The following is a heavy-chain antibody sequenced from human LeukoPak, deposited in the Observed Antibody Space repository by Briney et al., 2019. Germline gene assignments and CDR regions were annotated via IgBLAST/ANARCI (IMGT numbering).Heavy chain of an antibody. CDR3: ARVLKWFGVDAFDI. CDR1: GFSISSGYY. D-gene: IGHD3-10*01. J-gene: IGHJ3*02. Sequence: SETLSLTCAVSGFSISSGYYWGWIRQPPGKGLEWIGSFYHSGNTYYNPSLKSRATISVDTSKNQFSLKLSSVTAADTAVYYCARVLKWFGVDAFDIWGQGTMVTVSS. V-gene: IGHV4-38-2*01. CDR2: FYHSGNT.